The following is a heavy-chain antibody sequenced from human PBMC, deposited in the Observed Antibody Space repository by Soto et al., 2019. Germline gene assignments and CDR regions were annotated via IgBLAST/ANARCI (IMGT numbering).Heavy chain of an antibody. CDR2: ISYVGSKT. Sequence: GGSLRLSCAASGFTFSRYGMHWVRQAPGKGLEWVALISYVGSKTYYADSVKGRFTISRDNSKNTLYLQMSSLRVEDTAVYYCARGYDFWSPSGYGMDVWGQGTTVTVSS. V-gene: IGHV3-30*03. CDR1: GFTFSRYG. CDR3: ARGYDFWSPSGYGMDV. D-gene: IGHD3-3*01. J-gene: IGHJ6*02.